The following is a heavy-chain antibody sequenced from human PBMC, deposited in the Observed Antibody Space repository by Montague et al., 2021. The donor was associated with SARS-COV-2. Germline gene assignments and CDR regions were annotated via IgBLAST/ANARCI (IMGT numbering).Heavy chain of an antibody. CDR3: ARGTMTGDAFDI. CDR2: FYSVGST. Sequence: SETLSLTCTVSGASVSGSDWGWIRQSPGKGLEWIGYFYSVGSTDYNPSLKSRVTISRDTSKNQFSLKVRSVTAVDTAVYYCARGTMTGDAFDIWGQGTMATVSS. D-gene: IGHD1-14*01. V-gene: IGHV4-59*02. J-gene: IGHJ3*02. CDR1: GASVSGSD.